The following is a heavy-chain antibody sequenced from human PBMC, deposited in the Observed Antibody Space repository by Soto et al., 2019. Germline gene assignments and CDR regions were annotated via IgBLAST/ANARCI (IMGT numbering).Heavy chain of an antibody. J-gene: IGHJ4*02. D-gene: IGHD3-10*01. CDR1: GGSISSSSYY. Sequence: SETLSLTCTVSGGSISSSSYYWGWIRQPPGKGLEWIGSIYYSGSTYYNPSLKSRVTISVDTSKNQFSLKLSSVTAADTAVYYCARLVYDTRLNYMYFDFWGPGTLVTVSS. V-gene: IGHV4-39*01. CDR3: ARLVYDTRLNYMYFDF. CDR2: IYYSGST.